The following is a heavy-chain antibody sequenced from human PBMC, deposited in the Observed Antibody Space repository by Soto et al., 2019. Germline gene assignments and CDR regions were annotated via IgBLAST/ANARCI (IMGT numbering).Heavy chain of an antibody. Sequence: GGSLRLSCAASGFTFSSYAMHWVRQAPGKGLEYVSAISSYGGSTYYANSVKGRFTISRDNSKNTLYLQMGSLRAEDMAVYYCARDFRCIVSACLEGLDALDVWGQGTTVTVSS. J-gene: IGHJ6*02. CDR3: ARDFRCIVSACLEGLDALDV. CDR2: ISSYGGST. D-gene: IGHD2-15*01. V-gene: IGHV3-64*01. CDR1: GFTFSSYA.